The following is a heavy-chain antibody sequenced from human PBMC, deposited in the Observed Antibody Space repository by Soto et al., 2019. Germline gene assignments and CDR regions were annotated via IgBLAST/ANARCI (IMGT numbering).Heavy chain of an antibody. CDR1: GFTFSSYA. J-gene: IGHJ4*02. D-gene: IGHD2-2*02. Sequence: GGSLRLSCAASGFTFSSYAMRWVRQAPGKGLEWVSAISGSGGSTYYADSVKGRFTISRDNSKNTLYLQMNSLRAEDTAVYYCAKSNVQDCSSTSCYTGHWGQGTLVTVSS. V-gene: IGHV3-23*01. CDR3: AKSNVQDCSSTSCYTGH. CDR2: ISGSGGST.